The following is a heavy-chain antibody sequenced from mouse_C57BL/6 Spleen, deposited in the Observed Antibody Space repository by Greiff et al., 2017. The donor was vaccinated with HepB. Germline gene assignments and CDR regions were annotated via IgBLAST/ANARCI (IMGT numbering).Heavy chain of an antibody. Sequence: QVQLQQSGAELVRPGTSVKLSCKASGYTFTSYWMHWVKQRPGQGLEWIGVIDPSDSYTNYNQKFKGKATLTVDTSSSTAYMQLSSLTSEDSAVYYCARPHYGTAMDYWGQGTSVTVSS. D-gene: IGHD1-1*01. V-gene: IGHV1-59*01. J-gene: IGHJ4*01. CDR2: IDPSDSYT. CDR1: GYTFTSYW. CDR3: ARPHYGTAMDY.